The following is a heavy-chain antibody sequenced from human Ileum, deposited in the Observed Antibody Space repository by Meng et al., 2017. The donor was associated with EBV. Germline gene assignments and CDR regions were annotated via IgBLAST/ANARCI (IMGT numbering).Heavy chain of an antibody. Sequence: HVRRKQWGTGLFKPSETLSLTCAVYGWSFNDYYWNWHRQPPGKGLEWIWEIDQGGYTKFNPSLGSRATISRDTSNNQFSLRLNSVTAADTALYYCARYGRCNGNSFYCFDPWGQGTLVTVSS. J-gene: IGHJ5*02. CDR3: ARYGRCNGNSFYCFDP. CDR2: IDQGGYT. D-gene: IGHD4-23*01. V-gene: IGHV4-34*01. CDR1: GWSFNDYY.